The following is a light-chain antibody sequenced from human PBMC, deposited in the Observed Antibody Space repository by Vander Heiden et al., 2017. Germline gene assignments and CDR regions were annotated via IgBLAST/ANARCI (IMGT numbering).Light chain of an antibody. V-gene: IGKV1-9*01. CDR1: QGISSY. CDR2: AAS. CDR3: QQLNSYPWT. Sequence: IQLTQSPSSLSASVGDRVTITCRASQGISSYLAWYQQKPGKAPKLLIYAASTSQSGVPSRFSGSGSGTDFTLTIISLHPEDFATYYCQQLNSYPWTFGQGTKVEIK. J-gene: IGKJ1*01.